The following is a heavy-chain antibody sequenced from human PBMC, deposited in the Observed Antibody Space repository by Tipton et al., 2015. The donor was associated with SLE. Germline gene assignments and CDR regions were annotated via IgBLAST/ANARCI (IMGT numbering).Heavy chain of an antibody. V-gene: IGHV4-38-2*02. J-gene: IGHJ4*02. CDR2: IYHSGNT. Sequence: LRLSCTVSGYSINSGYYWGWIRQPPGKGLEWIGTIYHSGNTYYSPSVESRVIISVDTSKNHFSLKLSSVTTADTALYYCARAKDIVATIYFDYWGQGTLVTVSS. CDR1: GYSINSGYY. CDR3: ARAKDIVATIYFDY. D-gene: IGHD5-12*01.